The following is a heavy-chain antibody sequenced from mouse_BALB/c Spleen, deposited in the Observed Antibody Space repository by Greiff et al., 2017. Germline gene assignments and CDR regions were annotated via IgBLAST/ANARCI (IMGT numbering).Heavy chain of an antibody. CDR1: GFTFSSYA. CDR3: ARQNNSGLHGMEY. D-gene: IGHD3-1*01. J-gene: IGHJ4*01. CDR2: ISSGCSYT. Sequence: DVQLQESGGGLVKPGGSLKISCAASGFTFSSYAMSWVRQYPEQRQEGVAEISSGCSYTDYPDTVTGRFTIPRDNAKNTLYLEMSSLRSEDTAMYYCARQNNSGLHGMEYWGQGTTVTGAS. V-gene: IGHV5-9-4*01.